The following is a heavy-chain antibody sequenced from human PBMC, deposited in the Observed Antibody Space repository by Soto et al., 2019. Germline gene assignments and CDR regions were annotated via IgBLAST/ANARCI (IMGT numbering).Heavy chain of an antibody. Sequence: ITLKESGPTLVKPTQTLTLTCTFSGFSLSTSGVGVGWIRQPPGKALEWLALIYWDDDKRYSPSLKSRLTITKDTSKNQVVLTMTNMDPVDTATYYCAHLTYYYGSGSYFHDGMDVWGQGTTVTVSS. D-gene: IGHD3-10*01. CDR2: IYWDDDK. V-gene: IGHV2-5*02. J-gene: IGHJ6*02. CDR1: GFSLSTSGVG. CDR3: AHLTYYYGSGSYFHDGMDV.